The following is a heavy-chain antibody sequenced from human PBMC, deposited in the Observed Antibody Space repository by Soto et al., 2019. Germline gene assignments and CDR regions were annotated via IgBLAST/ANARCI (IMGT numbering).Heavy chain of an antibody. J-gene: IGHJ4*02. CDR1: GFTFSSFA. D-gene: IGHD3-9*01. CDR3: ANQIRYFDWFFPFDY. V-gene: IGHV3-30-3*01. Sequence: LRLSCAASGFTFSSFAMNWVRQAPGKGLEWVAVISYDGSNKYYADSVKGRFTISRDNSKNTVYLQMSSLKTEDTAVYYCANQIRYFDWFFPFDYWGPGALVTVSP. CDR2: ISYDGSNK.